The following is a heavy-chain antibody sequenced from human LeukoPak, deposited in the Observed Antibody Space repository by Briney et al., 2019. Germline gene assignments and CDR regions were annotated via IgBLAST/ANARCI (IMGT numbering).Heavy chain of an antibody. CDR1: GFTFSGYG. CDR2: ISGSGGST. J-gene: IGHJ4*02. CDR3: TTELGSGSYWD. Sequence: GGSLRLSCAASGFTFSGYGMSWVRQAPGKGLKWVSAISGSGGSTYYADSVKGRITISRDNSKNTLYLQMNSLKTEDTAVYYCTTELGSGSYWDWGQGTLVTVSS. D-gene: IGHD3-10*01. V-gene: IGHV3-23*01.